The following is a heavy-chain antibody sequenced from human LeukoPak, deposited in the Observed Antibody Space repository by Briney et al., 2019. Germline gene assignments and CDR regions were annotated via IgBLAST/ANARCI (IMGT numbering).Heavy chain of an antibody. Sequence: SETLSLTCTVSGGSISSYYWSWIRQPPGKGLEWIGYIYYSGSTNYSPSLKSRVTISVDTSKNQFSLKLSSVTAADTAVYYCARFRYSSGWVDHWGQGTLVTVSS. V-gene: IGHV4-59*08. CDR2: IYYSGST. D-gene: IGHD6-19*01. CDR3: ARFRYSSGWVDH. CDR1: GGSISSYY. J-gene: IGHJ4*02.